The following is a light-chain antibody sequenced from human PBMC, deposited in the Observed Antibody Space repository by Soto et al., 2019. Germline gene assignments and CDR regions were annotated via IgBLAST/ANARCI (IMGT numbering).Light chain of an antibody. CDR2: AAS. CDR3: HQYGPSPGWT. J-gene: IGKJ1*01. V-gene: IGKV3-20*01. Sequence: IVLTQSPGTLSLSPGDRATLSCRGNQIGSASFLAWHQQKPGQAPRLLIYAASTRAAGIPDRFSGSGSGADFTLTISRLEPEDFAVYYCHQYGPSPGWTFGQGTKVDIK. CDR1: QIGSASF.